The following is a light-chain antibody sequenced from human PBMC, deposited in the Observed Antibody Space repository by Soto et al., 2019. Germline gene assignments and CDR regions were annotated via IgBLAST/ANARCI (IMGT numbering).Light chain of an antibody. CDR3: SSYTSSSAPHVV. CDR1: SSDVGGYYY. V-gene: IGLV2-14*01. CDR2: EVT. J-gene: IGLJ2*01. Sequence: SVLTQPASVSGSPGQSITISCTGTSSDVGGYYYVSWYQHHPGKAPKLMIYEVTNRPSGVSYRFSGSKSGNTASLIISGLQAEDEADYYCSSYTSSSAPHVVFGGGTKLTVL.